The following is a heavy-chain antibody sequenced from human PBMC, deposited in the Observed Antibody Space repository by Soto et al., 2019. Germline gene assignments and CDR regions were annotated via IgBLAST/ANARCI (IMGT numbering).Heavy chain of an antibody. J-gene: IGHJ6*02. CDR2: IIPIFGTA. CDR3: ASQRGYYYGMDV. CDR1: GGTFSSYT. V-gene: IGHV1-69*13. D-gene: IGHD3-3*01. Sequence: GASVKVSCKASGGTFSSYTISWVRQAPGPGLEWMGGIIPIFGTADHAQKFQGRVTITADASTSTAYMELSSLRSEDTAVYYCASQRGYYYGMDVWGQGTTVTVSS.